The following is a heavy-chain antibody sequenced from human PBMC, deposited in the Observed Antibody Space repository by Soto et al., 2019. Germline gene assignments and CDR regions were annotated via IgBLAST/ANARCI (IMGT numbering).Heavy chain of an antibody. CDR1: GFRFSAYW. D-gene: IGHD3-10*01. V-gene: IGHV3-74*01. J-gene: IGHJ4*02. CDR2: IDNDGST. Sequence: DVQLVESGGDLVQPGGSLRLSCEGSGFRFSAYWIHWVRQVPGKGLFWVSRIDNDGSTTYAEAVKGRFTISRDNAKNTVYLQMNSLRAEDTAVYYCARDSARTFDYWGQGTLVSVSS. CDR3: ARDSARTFDY.